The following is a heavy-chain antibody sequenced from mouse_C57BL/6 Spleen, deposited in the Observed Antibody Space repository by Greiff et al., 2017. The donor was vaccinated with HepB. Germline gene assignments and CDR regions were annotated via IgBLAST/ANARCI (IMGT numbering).Heavy chain of an antibody. J-gene: IGHJ2*01. D-gene: IGHD2-2*01. CDR2: IDPENGDT. CDR3: THYGSDFDY. Sequence: VQLKESGAELVRPGASVKLSCTASGFNIKDDYMHWVKQRPEQGLEWIGWIDPENGDTEYASKFQGKATITADTSSNTAYLQLSSLTSEDTAVYYCTHYGSDFDYWGQGTTLTVSS. V-gene: IGHV14-4*01. CDR1: GFNIKDDY.